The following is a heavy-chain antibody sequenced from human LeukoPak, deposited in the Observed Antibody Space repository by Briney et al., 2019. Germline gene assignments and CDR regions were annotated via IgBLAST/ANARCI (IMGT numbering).Heavy chain of an antibody. V-gene: IGHV1-24*01. D-gene: IGHD1-26*01. J-gene: IGHJ4*02. Sequence: GASVKVSCKVSGYTLTELSMHWVRQAPGKGLEWMGGFDPEDGETIYAQKFQGRVTMTEDTSTDTAYMELSSLRSEDTAVYYCATGGISGSFTIRGFYFDYWGQGTLVTVSS. CDR2: FDPEDGET. CDR1: GYTLTELS. CDR3: ATGGISGSFTIRGFYFDY.